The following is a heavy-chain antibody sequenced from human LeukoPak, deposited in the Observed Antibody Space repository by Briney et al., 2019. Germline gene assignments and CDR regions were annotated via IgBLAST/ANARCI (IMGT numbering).Heavy chain of an antibody. CDR1: GGSISSSNNY. D-gene: IGHD3-10*01. CDR2: INYSGST. CDR3: ARNVWFGEYEFDY. Sequence: SETLSLTCTVSGGSISSSNNYWGWIRQPPGKGPEWIGSINYSGSTYYNPSLKSRVTISVDTSKNQFSLKLSSVTAADTAVYYCARNVWFGEYEFDYWGQGTLVTVSS. V-gene: IGHV4-39*07. J-gene: IGHJ4*02.